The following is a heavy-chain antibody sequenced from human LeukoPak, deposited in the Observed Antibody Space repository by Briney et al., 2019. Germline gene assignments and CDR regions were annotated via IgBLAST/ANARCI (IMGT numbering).Heavy chain of an antibody. CDR1: GYTFTSYD. V-gene: IGHV1-8*03. D-gene: IGHD2-15*01. J-gene: IGHJ6*03. CDR3: ARGGSCSGGSCYDYYYYYYMDV. Sequence: ASVKVSCKASGYTFTSYDINWVRQATGQGLEWMGWMNPNSGNTGYAQKFQGRVTVTRNTSISTAYMELSSLRSEDTAVYYCARGGSCSGGSCYDYYYYYYMDVWGKGTTVTVSS. CDR2: MNPNSGNT.